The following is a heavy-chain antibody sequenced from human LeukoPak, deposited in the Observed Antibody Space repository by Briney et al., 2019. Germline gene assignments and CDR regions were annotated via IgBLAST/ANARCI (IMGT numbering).Heavy chain of an antibody. V-gene: IGHV3-30-3*01. CDR3: ARGDGFNWVYFAS. Sequence: GGSLRLSCAASGFTFSSYAMHWVRQAPGKGLEWVAVISYDGSNKYYADSVKGRFTISRDNSKNTLYLQMNSLRGEDTAMYYCARGDGFNWVYFASWGQGTLVTVSS. CDR2: ISYDGSNK. CDR1: GFTFSSYA. D-gene: IGHD3-16*01. J-gene: IGHJ4*02.